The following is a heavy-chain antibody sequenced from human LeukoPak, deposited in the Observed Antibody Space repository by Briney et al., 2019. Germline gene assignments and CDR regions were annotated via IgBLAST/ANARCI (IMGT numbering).Heavy chain of an antibody. J-gene: IGHJ4*02. CDR1: GFTFSSYA. Sequence: GGSLGLSCAASGFTFSSYAMSWVRQAPGKGLEWVSAISGSGGSTYYADSVKGRFTISRDNSKNTLYLQMNSLRAEDTAVYYCAKDTSGAFTFDYWGQGTLVTVSS. V-gene: IGHV3-23*01. CDR2: ISGSGGST. D-gene: IGHD3-16*01. CDR3: AKDTSGAFTFDY.